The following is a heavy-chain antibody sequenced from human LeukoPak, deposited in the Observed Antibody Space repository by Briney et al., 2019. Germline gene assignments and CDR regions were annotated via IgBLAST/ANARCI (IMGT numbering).Heavy chain of an antibody. CDR2: ISSSSSYI. V-gene: IGHV3-21*04. D-gene: IGHD2-2*02. J-gene: IGHJ4*02. CDR3: AKVAVVFCSSTSCYIDY. CDR1: GFTFSSYS. Sequence: GGSLRLSCAASGFTFSSYSMNWVRQAPGKGLEWVSSISSSSSYIYYADSVKGRFTISRDNAKNSLYLQMNSLRAEDTAVYYCAKVAVVFCSSTSCYIDYWGQGTLVTVSS.